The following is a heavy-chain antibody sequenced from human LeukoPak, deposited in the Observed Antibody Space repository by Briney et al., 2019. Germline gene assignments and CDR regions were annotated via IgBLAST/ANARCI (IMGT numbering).Heavy chain of an antibody. Sequence: GASVKVSCKASGYTFTSYDINRVRQATGQGLEWMGWMNPNSGNTGYAQKFQGRVTMTRSTSINTAYMELSSLRSEDTAMYYCARDSHVNAFDIWGQGTMVTVSS. CDR2: MNPNSGNT. D-gene: IGHD1-26*01. J-gene: IGHJ3*02. CDR1: GYTFTSYD. V-gene: IGHV1-8*01. CDR3: ARDSHVNAFDI.